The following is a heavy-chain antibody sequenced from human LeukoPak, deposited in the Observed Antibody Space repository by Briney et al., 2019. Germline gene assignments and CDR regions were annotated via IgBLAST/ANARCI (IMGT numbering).Heavy chain of an antibody. D-gene: IGHD3-3*01. CDR3: ATTKGTIPYFDH. V-gene: IGHV1-69-2*01. CDR2: VDPEDGET. Sequence: VNVSCKVSGYTFTDYYMYWVQQAPGKGLEWMGLVDPEDGETKYAEKFQGRVTIIADTSTDTAYMELSSLRSEDTAVYYCATTKGTIPYFDHWGQGTLVTVSS. CDR1: GYTFTDYY. J-gene: IGHJ4*02.